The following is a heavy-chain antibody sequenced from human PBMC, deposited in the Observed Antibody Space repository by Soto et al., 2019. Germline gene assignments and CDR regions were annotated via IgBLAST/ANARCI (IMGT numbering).Heavy chain of an antibody. Sequence: SETLSLTCAVSGGSITSSNWWSWVRQPPGQGLEWIGEIYHSGSTKSNTSLKSRVTISVDKTKNQVSLKLSSVTAADTAVYYCARVGYCSGGSCPVYYGMDVRGQGTTVTVSS. J-gene: IGHJ6*02. V-gene: IGHV4-4*02. CDR3: ARVGYCSGGSCPVYYGMDV. D-gene: IGHD2-15*01. CDR2: IYHSGST. CDR1: GGSITSSNW.